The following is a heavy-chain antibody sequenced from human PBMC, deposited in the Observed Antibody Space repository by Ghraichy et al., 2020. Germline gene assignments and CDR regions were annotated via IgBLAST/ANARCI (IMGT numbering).Heavy chain of an antibody. Sequence: GGSLRLSCVASGFTFSDYGMNWVRQAPGKGLEWLSYIISVGCTTFYADSVKGRFSISRDNAKNSLYLQMNSLRDEDTAVYYCARERGGNTRRKRPDAFDIWGRGTVVTVSS. V-gene: IGHV3-48*02. CDR1: GFTFSDYG. D-gene: IGHD4-23*01. J-gene: IGHJ3*02. CDR2: IISVGCTT. CDR3: ARERGGNTRRKRPDAFDI.